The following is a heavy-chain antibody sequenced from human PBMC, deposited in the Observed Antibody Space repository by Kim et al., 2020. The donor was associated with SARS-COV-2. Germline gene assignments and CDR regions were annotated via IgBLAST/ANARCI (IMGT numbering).Heavy chain of an antibody. CDR1: GGSFSGYY. V-gene: IGHV4-34*01. D-gene: IGHD6-13*01. CDR3: ARVGGIASRPPDY. J-gene: IGHJ4*02. Sequence: SETLSLTCAVYGGSFSGYYWSWIRQPPGKGLEWIGEINHSGSTNYNPSLKSRVTISVDTSKNQFSLKLSSVTAADTAVYYCARVGGIASRPPDYWGQGTLVTVSP. CDR2: INHSGST.